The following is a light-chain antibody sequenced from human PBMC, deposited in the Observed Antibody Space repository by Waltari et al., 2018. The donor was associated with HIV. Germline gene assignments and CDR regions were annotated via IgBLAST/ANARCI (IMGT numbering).Light chain of an antibody. CDR3: HSRDSSGNLWV. Sequence: SSELTQDPAVSVALGQTVRITCQGDTLRSSSASWYQQKPGQAPVLVMYDKANRPSGIPDRFSGSSSGNTVSFTITGAQAEDEADYYCHSRDSSGNLWVFGGGTMVTVL. J-gene: IGLJ3*02. CDR2: DKA. V-gene: IGLV3-19*01. CDR1: TLRSSS.